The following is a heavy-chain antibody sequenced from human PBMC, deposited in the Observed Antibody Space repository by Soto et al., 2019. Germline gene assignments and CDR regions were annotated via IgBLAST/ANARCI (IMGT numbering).Heavy chain of an antibody. CDR2: IYWDDDQ. CDR3: AHKRDVSRGFKY. CDR1: GFSLSINGVA. V-gene: IGHV2-5*02. D-gene: IGHD3-10*01. Sequence: QITLKESGPPLMKPTQTLTLTCTFSGFSLSINGVAVGWIRQPPGQALEWLALIYWDDDQRYNPSLKNRLTITKDTSRNQVVLTMTNMDPVDRATYYCAHKRDVSRGFKYWGQGTLVTVSS. J-gene: IGHJ4*02.